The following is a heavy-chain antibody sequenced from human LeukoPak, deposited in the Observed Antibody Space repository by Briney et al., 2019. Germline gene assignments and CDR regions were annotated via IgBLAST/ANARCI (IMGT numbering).Heavy chain of an antibody. V-gene: IGHV3-30-3*01. CDR2: ISYDGSNK. Sequence: GGSLRLSCMASGFTFSSFWMNWVRQAPGKGLEWVAVISYDGSNKYYADSVKGRFTISRDNSKNTLYLQMNSLRAEDTAVYYCARDRSYYYDSRDAFDIWGQGTMVTVSS. CDR3: ARDRSYYYDSRDAFDI. D-gene: IGHD3-22*01. J-gene: IGHJ3*02. CDR1: GFTFSSFW.